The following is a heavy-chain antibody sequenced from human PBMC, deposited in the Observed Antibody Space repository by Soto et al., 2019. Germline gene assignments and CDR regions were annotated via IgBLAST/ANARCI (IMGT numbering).Heavy chain of an antibody. D-gene: IGHD3-22*01. V-gene: IGHV4-30-2*01. CDR1: GGSISSGGYS. CDR2: IYHSGST. J-gene: IGHJ4*02. CDR3: ARITYYYDSSGYYRGTHFDY. Sequence: SETLSLTCAVSGGSISSGGYSWSWIRQPPGKGLEWIGYIYHSGSTYYNPSLKSRVTISVDRSKNQFSLKLSSVTAADTAVYYCARITYYYDSSGYYRGTHFDYWGQGTLVTVSS.